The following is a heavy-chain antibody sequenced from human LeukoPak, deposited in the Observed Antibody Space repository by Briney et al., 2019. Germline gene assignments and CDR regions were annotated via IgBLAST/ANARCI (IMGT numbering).Heavy chain of an antibody. V-gene: IGHV3-30*18. Sequence: PGRSLRLSCAASGFTFSSYGMHWVRQAPGKGLEGVAVISYDGSNKYYADSVKVRFTISRDNSKNTLYLQMNSLSAEDTAVYYCAKDGIPSGSGSRAYNWFDSWGQGTLVTVSS. CDR2: ISYDGSNK. J-gene: IGHJ5*01. D-gene: IGHD3-10*01. CDR3: AKDGIPSGSGSRAYNWFDS. CDR1: GFTFSSYG.